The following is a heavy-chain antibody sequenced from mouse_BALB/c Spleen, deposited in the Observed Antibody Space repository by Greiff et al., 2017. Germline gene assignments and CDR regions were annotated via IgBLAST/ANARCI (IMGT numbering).Heavy chain of an antibody. CDR3: AREMDYYGSPFDD. CDR2: IDPANGNT. V-gene: IGHV14-3*02. J-gene: IGHJ2*01. CDR1: GFNIKDTY. Sequence: VQLQQSGAELVKPGASVKLSCTASGFNIKDTYMHWVKQRPEQGLEWIGRIDPANGNTKYDPKFQGKATITADTSSNTAYLQLSSLTSEDTAVYYCAREMDYYGSPFDDWGQGTTLTVSS. D-gene: IGHD1-1*01.